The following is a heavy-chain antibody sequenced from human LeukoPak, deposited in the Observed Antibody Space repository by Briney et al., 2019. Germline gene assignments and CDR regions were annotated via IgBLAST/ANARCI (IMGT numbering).Heavy chain of an antibody. J-gene: IGHJ5*02. D-gene: IGHD3-10*01. V-gene: IGHV3-74*01. CDR2: INSDGSSL. CDR3: TPGSGSYFGWFDP. CDR1: GFTFSSYW. Sequence: GGSLRLSCAASGFTFSSYWMHWVRQAPGKGLVWVSRINSDGSSLSYADSVKGRFTISRDNAKNTLYLQMNSLRADDTAVYYCTPGSGSYFGWFDPWGLGTLVTVSS.